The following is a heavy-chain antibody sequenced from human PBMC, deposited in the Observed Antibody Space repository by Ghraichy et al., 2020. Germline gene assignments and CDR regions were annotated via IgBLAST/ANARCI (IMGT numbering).Heavy chain of an antibody. CDR3: ARDYLFSYYDFWSGYYAPLDAFDI. D-gene: IGHD3-3*01. CDR2: ISSSSSYI. J-gene: IGHJ3*02. Sequence: GGSLRLSCAASGFTFSSYSMNWVRQAPGKGLEWVSSISSSSSYIYYADSVKGRFTISRDNAKNSLYLQMNSLRAEDTAVYYCARDYLFSYYDFWSGYYAPLDAFDIWGQGTMVTVSS. V-gene: IGHV3-21*01. CDR1: GFTFSSYS.